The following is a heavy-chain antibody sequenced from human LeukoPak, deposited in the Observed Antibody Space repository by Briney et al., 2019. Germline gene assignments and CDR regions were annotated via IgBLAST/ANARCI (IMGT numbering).Heavy chain of an antibody. V-gene: IGHV3-23*01. J-gene: IGHJ4*02. Sequence: PGGSLRLSCAASGFTFSRFAMNWVRQAPGKGLEWVSAINSGGNTYYADSVKGRFTISRDNSKNTLYLQMNSLRAEDTAVYYCAKDQATRPFYYDYWGQGALVTVSS. CDR3: AKDQATRPFYYDY. CDR2: INSGGNT. CDR1: GFTFSRFA. D-gene: IGHD6-6*01.